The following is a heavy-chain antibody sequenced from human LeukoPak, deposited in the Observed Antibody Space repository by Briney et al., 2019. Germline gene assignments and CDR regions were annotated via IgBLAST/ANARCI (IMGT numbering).Heavy chain of an antibody. Sequence: SETLSLTCTVSSGSISTSNYYWGWVRQPPGKALEWIGNIFYSGSTYYSPSLKSRVTISVDTSKNQFSLKLSSVTAADTAVYYCARTARYYYDSSGLEHAFDIWGQGTMVTVSS. J-gene: IGHJ3*02. V-gene: IGHV4-39*07. CDR1: SGSISTSNYY. CDR2: IFYSGST. CDR3: ARTARYYYDSSGLEHAFDI. D-gene: IGHD3-22*01.